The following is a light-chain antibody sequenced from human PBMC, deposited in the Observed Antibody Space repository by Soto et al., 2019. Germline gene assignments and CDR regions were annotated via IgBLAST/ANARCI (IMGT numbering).Light chain of an antibody. J-gene: IGKJ2*01. V-gene: IGKV3-20*01. CDR3: QQYDSSPPSYT. CDR1: QSLTSSY. Sequence: EIVLTQSPGTLSLSPGERATLSCRASQSLTSSYLAWYQQKHGQAPRLLIYGASSRTTGIPDRFSGSGSGPDFTLTVSRLEPEDFAVYYCQQYDSSPPSYTFGQGTKLEIK. CDR2: GAS.